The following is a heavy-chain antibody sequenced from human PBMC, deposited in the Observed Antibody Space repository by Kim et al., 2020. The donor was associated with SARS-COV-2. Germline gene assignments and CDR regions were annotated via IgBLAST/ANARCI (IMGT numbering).Heavy chain of an antibody. J-gene: IGHJ4*02. Sequence: GGSLRLSCAASGFTFSSYGMHWVRQAPGKGLEWVAVISYDGSNKYYADSVKGRFTISRDNSKNTLYLQMNSLRAEDTAVYYCAKDHGYFDYWGQGTLVTVSS. CDR3: AKDHGYFDY. V-gene: IGHV3-30*18. CDR2: ISYDGSNK. CDR1: GFTFSSYG.